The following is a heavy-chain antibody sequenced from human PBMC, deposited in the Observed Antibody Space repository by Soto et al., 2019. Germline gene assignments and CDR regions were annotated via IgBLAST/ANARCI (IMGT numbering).Heavy chain of an antibody. V-gene: IGHV4-39*01. CDR1: GGSISSSSYY. CDR2: IYYSGST. Sequence: SETLSLTCTVSGGSISSSSYYWGWIRQPPGKGLEWIGSIYYSGSTYYKPSLKSRVTISVDTSKNQFSLKLSSVTAADTAVYYCARRVPTVTTLDYYYYYGMDVWGQGTTVTVSS. J-gene: IGHJ6*02. D-gene: IGHD4-17*01. CDR3: ARRVPTVTTLDYYYYYGMDV.